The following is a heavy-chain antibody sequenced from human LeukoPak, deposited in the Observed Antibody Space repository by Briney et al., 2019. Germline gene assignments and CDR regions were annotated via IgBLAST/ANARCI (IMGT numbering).Heavy chain of an antibody. D-gene: IGHD3-9*01. CDR3: ARGGAGLRYFDWLSSWFDP. V-gene: IGHV4-34*01. CDR1: GGSFSGYY. Sequence: SETLSLTCAVYGGSFSGYYWSWIRQPRGRGLEWIGEINHSGSTNYNPSLKSRVTISVDTSKNQFSLKLSSVTAADTAVYYCARGGAGLRYFDWLSSWFDPWGQGTLVTVSS. J-gene: IGHJ5*02. CDR2: INHSGST.